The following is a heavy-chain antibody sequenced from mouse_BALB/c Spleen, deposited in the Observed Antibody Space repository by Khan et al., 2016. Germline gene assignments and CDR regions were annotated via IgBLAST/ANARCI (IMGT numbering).Heavy chain of an antibody. Sequence: QVQLQQSGAELAKPGASVKMSCKASDYTFTSYWMHWVKQRPGQGLEWIGYINPNTGYAAYNQKFQDKATLTADKSSNTAYMEMNSLTSEDSEVYYYAYGNYPYYYAMDYWGQGTPVTVSS. CDR3: AYGNYPYYYAMDY. CDR2: INPNTGYA. CDR1: DYTFTSYW. D-gene: IGHD2-1*01. J-gene: IGHJ4*01. V-gene: IGHV1-7*01.